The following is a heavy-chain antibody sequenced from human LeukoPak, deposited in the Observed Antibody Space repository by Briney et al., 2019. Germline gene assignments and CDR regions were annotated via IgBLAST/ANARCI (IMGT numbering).Heavy chain of an antibody. CDR3: ARSHYYESSGYFSYYYGLDV. CDR1: GFTFSSYG. CDR2: IWYDGSKK. V-gene: IGHV3-33*01. J-gene: IGHJ6*02. Sequence: PGRSLRLSCAASGFTFSSYGMHWVRQAPGKGLEWVAVIWYDGSKKDYADSVKGRFTISRDNSKNTLFLQMNSLRAEDTAVYYCARSHYYESSGYFSYYYGLDVWGQGTTVTVSS. D-gene: IGHD3-22*01.